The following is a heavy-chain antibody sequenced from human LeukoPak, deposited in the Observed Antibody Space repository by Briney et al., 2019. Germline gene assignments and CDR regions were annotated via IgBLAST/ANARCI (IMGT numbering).Heavy chain of an antibody. CDR2: IYTSGST. V-gene: IGHV4-4*07. CDR1: GDSISSYY. D-gene: IGHD2/OR15-2a*01. Sequence: PSETLSLTCSVSGDSISSYYWSWIRQPAGKGLEWIGRIYTSGSTNHNPSLKSRVTMSVDTSKNQISLKLTSVTAADTAVYYCARDRISAVVDAFDIWGQGTMVTVSS. J-gene: IGHJ3*02. CDR3: ARDRISAVVDAFDI.